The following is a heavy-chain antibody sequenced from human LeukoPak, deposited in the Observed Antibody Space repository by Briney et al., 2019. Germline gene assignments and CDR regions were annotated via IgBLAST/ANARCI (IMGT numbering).Heavy chain of an antibody. J-gene: IGHJ3*01. D-gene: IGHD6-13*01. CDR1: EFTFSSYA. CDR2: FSATDGSA. CDR3: ARAKIAAAGTGAFDV. V-gene: IGHV3-23*01. Sequence: GGSLRLSCAASEFTFSSYAMSWVRQAPGKGLEWVSAFSATDGSAQYAESVEGRLTISRDNSKNTLFLQMNSLGAEDTAVYYCARAKIAAAGTGAFDVWGQGTLVTVSS.